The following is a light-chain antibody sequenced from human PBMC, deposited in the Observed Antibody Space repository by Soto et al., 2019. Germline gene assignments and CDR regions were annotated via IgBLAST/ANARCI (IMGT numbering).Light chain of an antibody. Sequence: EFVLTQSPGTLSLSPGERATLSCTASQSVSSTYLAWYQQKPGQAPRLLIYRTSTRATGIPARFSGSGSGSEFTLTISSLQSEDFAVYDCQQYNNWPPITFGGGTKVDI. CDR3: QQYNNWPPIT. V-gene: IGKV3D-15*01. CDR1: QSVSSTY. J-gene: IGKJ4*01. CDR2: RTS.